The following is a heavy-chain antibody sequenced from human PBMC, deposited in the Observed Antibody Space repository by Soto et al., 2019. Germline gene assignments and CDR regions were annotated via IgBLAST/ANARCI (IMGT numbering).Heavy chain of an antibody. D-gene: IGHD1-1*01. J-gene: IGHJ4*02. Sequence: QVQLVESGGGVVQPGRSLRLSCAASGFMFTNHGMHWVRQAPGKGLEWVAVIWSDGNKRYYANSVKGRFTVSRDTFKNTWYLQRNTLRADDTAVYSCVRGDNWSAEASDYWGQGTLVTVSS. V-gene: IGHV3-33*01. CDR2: IWSDGNKR. CDR1: GFMFTNHG. CDR3: VRGDNWSAEASDY.